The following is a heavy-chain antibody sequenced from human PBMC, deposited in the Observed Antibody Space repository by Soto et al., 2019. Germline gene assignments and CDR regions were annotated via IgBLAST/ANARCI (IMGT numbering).Heavy chain of an antibody. CDR2: ISYDGSNK. CDR1: GFTFSSYG. CDR3: AKDLRRGERWLLYRGGFDY. J-gene: IGHJ4*02. D-gene: IGHD2-2*02. Sequence: GGSLRLSCAASGFTFSSYGMHWVRQAPGKGLDWVAVISYDGSNKYYADSVKGRFTISRDNSKNTLYLQMNSLRAEDTAVYYCAKDLRRGERWLLYRGGFDYWGQGTLVTVSS. V-gene: IGHV3-30*18.